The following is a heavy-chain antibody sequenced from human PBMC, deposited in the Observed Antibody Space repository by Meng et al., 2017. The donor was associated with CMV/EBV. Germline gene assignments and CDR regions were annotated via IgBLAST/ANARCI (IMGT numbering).Heavy chain of an antibody. CDR1: GYTFTTYG. J-gene: IGHJ4*02. D-gene: IGHD6-19*01. Sequence: SGYTFTTYGISWVRQAPGQGLEWMGWISAYNGNTNYAQKLQGRVTMTTDTSTSTAYMELRSLRSDDTAVYYCARGGGYSSGWHEPRVWGQGTLVTVSS. CDR3: ARGGGYSSGWHEPRV. V-gene: IGHV1-18*01. CDR2: ISAYNGNT.